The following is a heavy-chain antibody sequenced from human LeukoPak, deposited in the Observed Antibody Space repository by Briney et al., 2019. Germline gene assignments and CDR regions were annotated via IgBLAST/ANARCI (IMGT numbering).Heavy chain of an antibody. CDR2: INAGNGNT. CDR1: GYTFTSYA. D-gene: IGHD1-26*01. Sequence: ASVKVSCKASGYTFTSYAMHWVRQAPGQRLEWMGWINAGNGNTKYSQEFQGRVTITRDTSASTAYMELSSLRSEDMAVYYCAREGQWELRRVLYYWGQGTLATVSS. J-gene: IGHJ4*02. CDR3: AREGQWELRRVLYY. V-gene: IGHV1-3*03.